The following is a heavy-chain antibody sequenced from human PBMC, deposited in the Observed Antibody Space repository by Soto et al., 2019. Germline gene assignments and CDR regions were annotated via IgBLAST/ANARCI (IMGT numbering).Heavy chain of an antibody. CDR2: INTYNGMT. J-gene: IGHJ4*02. Sequence: QVQLVQSGGEVKKPGASVTVSCRASGYTFINYHITWVRQAPGQVLEWMAWINTYNGMTDYAQKFQGRVTMTRDTSTSTAYMELRNLGSDDTAVYFCAKSPRGEMATDWGQGTVVTVSS. V-gene: IGHV1-18*01. D-gene: IGHD5-12*01. CDR1: GYTFINYH. CDR3: AKSPRGEMATD.